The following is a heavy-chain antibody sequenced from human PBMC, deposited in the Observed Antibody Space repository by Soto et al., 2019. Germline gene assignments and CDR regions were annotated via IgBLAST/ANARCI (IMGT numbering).Heavy chain of an antibody. CDR1: GYTFTSYG. D-gene: IGHD6-13*01. V-gene: IGHV1-18*01. J-gene: IGHJ6*02. CDR3: ASGVVYSNSWGGLVYGMDV. CDR2: ISAYNGNT. Sequence: ASVRVSCKASGYTFTSYGISWVRQAAGQGLEWMGWISAYNGNTNYAQKLQGRVTMTTDTSTSTAYMELRSLRSDDTAVYYCASGVVYSNSWGGLVYGMDVWGQGTTVTVSS.